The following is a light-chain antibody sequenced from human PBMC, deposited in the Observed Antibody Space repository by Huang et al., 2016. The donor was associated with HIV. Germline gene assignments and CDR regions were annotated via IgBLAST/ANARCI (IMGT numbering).Light chain of an antibody. J-gene: IGKJ3*01. CDR2: GAS. Sequence: EIVLTQSPGTLSLSPGETATLSCRASQSVRSSYLAWYQQKPGQAPRILIYGASSRATGIPDRFSGSWSGTDFTLTISILEPEDFAVYYCQQYGSSPQFPFGPGTKVDIK. CDR1: QSVRSSY. CDR3: QQYGSSPQFP. V-gene: IGKV3-20*01.